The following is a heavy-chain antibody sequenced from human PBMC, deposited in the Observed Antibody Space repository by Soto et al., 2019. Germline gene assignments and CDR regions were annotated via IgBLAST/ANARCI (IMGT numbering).Heavy chain of an antibody. V-gene: IGHV1-3*01. J-gene: IGHJ6*02. D-gene: IGHD3-10*01. CDR2: INAGNGNT. CDR1: GYTFTSYA. Sequence: ASVKVSCKASGYTFTSYAMHWVRQAPGQRLEWMGWINAGNGNTKYSQKFQGRVTITRDTSASTAYMELSSLRSEDTAVYYCARDRSSYLAYYYYYGMDVWGQGTTVTVSS. CDR3: ARDRSSYLAYYYYYGMDV.